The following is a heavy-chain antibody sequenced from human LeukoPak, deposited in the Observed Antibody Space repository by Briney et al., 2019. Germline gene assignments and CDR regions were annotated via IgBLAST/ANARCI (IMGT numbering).Heavy chain of an antibody. CDR3: ARVRYYDSSGLPDVFDI. V-gene: IGHV3-21*01. CDR2: ISSSSSYI. CDR1: GFTFSSYS. J-gene: IGHJ3*02. Sequence: GGSLRLSCAASGFTFSSYSMNWVRQAPGKGLEWVSSISSSSSYICYADSVKGRFTISRDNAKNSLYLQMNSLRAEDTAVYYCARVRYYDSSGLPDVFDIWGQGTVVTVSS. D-gene: IGHD3-22*01.